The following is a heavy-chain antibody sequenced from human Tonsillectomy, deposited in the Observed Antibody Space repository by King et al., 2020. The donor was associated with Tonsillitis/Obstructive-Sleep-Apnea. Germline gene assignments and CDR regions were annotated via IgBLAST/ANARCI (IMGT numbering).Heavy chain of an antibody. Sequence: VQLQQWGAGLLKPSETLSLTCAVYGGSFSGYYWSWIRQPPGKGLEWIGEINHSGSTNYNPSLKSRVTISVDTSKNQFSLKLSSVTAADTAVYYCARLKGGYCSGGSCHRTYYYYYYMDVWGQGTTVTVSS. CDR2: INHSGST. V-gene: IGHV4-34*01. CDR3: ARLKGGYCSGGSCHRTYYYYYYMDV. D-gene: IGHD2-15*01. J-gene: IGHJ6*03. CDR1: GGSFSGYY.